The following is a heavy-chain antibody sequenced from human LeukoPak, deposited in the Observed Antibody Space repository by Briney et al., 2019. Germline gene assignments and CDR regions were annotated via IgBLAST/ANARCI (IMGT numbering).Heavy chain of an antibody. CDR1: GFTVSSIH. CDR2: IYSGGDT. D-gene: IGHD3-22*01. V-gene: IGHV3-53*01. J-gene: IGHJ4*02. Sequence: SGGSVGLSCAASGFTVSSIHMSWVRHPPGKGLEWVSLIYSGGDTYYADSVKGRFTVSRDNSKSTLYLQMNSLRAEDTAVYYCAKTDSSDYSYYFDYWGQGTLVTVSS. CDR3: AKTDSSDYSYYFDY.